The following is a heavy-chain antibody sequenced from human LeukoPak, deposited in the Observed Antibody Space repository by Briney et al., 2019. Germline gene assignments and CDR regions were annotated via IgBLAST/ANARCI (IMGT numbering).Heavy chain of an antibody. J-gene: IGHJ4*02. CDR2: IYYSGST. D-gene: IGHD3-3*01. CDR3: ARLNDFWSGYLCYFDY. Sequence: PSETLSLTCAVSGGSFSDFYWGWIRQPPGKGLEWIGSIYYSGSTYYNPSLKSRVTISVDTSKNQFSLKLSSVTAADTAVYYCARLNDFWSGYLCYFDYWGQGTLVTVSS. CDR1: GGSFSDFY. V-gene: IGHV4-39*01.